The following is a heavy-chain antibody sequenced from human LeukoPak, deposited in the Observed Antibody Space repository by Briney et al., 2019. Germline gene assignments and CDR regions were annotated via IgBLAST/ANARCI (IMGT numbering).Heavy chain of an antibody. CDR2: IYPGDSDT. CDR3: ARVEMATTKGGWFDP. V-gene: IGHV5-51*01. J-gene: IGHJ5*02. CDR1: GYSFTSYW. Sequence: GESLKISCKGSGYSFTSYWIGWVRQMPGKGLEWMGIIYPGDSDTRYSPSFQGRVTISADKSLSTAYLQWSSLKASDTAMYYCARVEMATTKGGWFDPWGQGTLVTVSS. D-gene: IGHD5-24*01.